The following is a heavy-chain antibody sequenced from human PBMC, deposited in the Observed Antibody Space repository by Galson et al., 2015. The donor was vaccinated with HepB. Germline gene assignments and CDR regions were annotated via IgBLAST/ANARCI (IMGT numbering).Heavy chain of an antibody. V-gene: IGHV3-23*01. CDR3: AKGSRYDSSGDRFDY. Sequence: SLRLSCAASGFTFSSYAMSWVRQAPGKGLEWVSAISGSGGSTYYADSVKGRFTISRDNSKNTLYLQMNSLRAEDTAVYYCAKGSRYDSSGDRFDYWGQGTLVTVSS. CDR1: GFTFSSYA. CDR2: ISGSGGST. J-gene: IGHJ4*02. D-gene: IGHD3-22*01.